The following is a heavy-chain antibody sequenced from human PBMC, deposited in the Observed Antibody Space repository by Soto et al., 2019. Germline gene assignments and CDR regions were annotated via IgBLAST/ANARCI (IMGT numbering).Heavy chain of an antibody. D-gene: IGHD3-22*01. J-gene: IGHJ4*02. Sequence: GSLRLSCAASGFTFSSYDMHWVRQATGKGLGWVSAIGTAGDTYYPGSVKGRFTISRENAKNSLYLQMNSLRAGDTAVYYCARVSWSYDSSGYYYPLFDYWGQGTLVTVSS. CDR1: GFTFSSYD. V-gene: IGHV3-13*01. CDR2: IGTAGDT. CDR3: ARVSWSYDSSGYYYPLFDY.